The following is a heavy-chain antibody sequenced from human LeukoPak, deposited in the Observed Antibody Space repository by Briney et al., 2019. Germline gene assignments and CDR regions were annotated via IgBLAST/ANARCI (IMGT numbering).Heavy chain of an antibody. Sequence: GESLKISCEGSGYSFTNYWIAWVRQMPGKGLECMGIIHPGDSSTRYSLSFQGQVTLSADKSNNIASLQWSSLKASDTAMYYCARHVREYQLLNPPYYYYYYMDVWGKGTTVTVSS. CDR1: GYSFTNYW. J-gene: IGHJ6*03. D-gene: IGHD2-2*02. CDR3: ARHVREYQLLNPPYYYYYYMDV. CDR2: IHPGDSST. V-gene: IGHV5-51*01.